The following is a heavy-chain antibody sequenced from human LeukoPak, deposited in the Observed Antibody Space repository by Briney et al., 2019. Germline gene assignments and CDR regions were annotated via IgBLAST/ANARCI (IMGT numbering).Heavy chain of an antibody. CDR1: GFTFRSYE. CDR3: ARGRGLTLSYHYFDY. J-gene: IGHJ4*02. V-gene: IGHV3-48*03. D-gene: IGHD3-10*01. Sequence: RGSLRLSCAASGFTFRSYEMNWVRQAPGQGLEWISYISGSGSTIYYADSVKGRFTISRDNAKNSLYLQLNSLRDEDTAVYYCARGRGLTLSYHYFDYWGQGTLVTVSS. CDR2: ISGSGSTI.